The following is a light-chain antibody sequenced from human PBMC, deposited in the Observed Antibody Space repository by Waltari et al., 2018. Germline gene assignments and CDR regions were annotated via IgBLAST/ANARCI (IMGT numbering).Light chain of an antibody. CDR3: QQYTSPPWT. CDR1: QSINSW. V-gene: IGKV1-5*03. J-gene: IGKJ1*01. CDR2: KAS. Sequence: DIQVTQSPSTLSASVGDRVTITCRASQSINSWLAWYQQKPGKAPKLLNQKASILESGVPSRFSGSGSGTEFTLTISSLQPDDFATYFCQQYTSPPWTFGQGTKVEIK.